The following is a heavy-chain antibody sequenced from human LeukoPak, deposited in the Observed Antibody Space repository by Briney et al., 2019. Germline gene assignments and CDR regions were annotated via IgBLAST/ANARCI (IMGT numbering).Heavy chain of an antibody. CDR2: INYSGST. V-gene: IGHV4-39*01. J-gene: IGHJ5*01. CDR3: SRLFVTGVDGRGWLHS. CDR1: GDSISSSPEY. D-gene: IGHD1-14*01. Sequence: PSETLSLTCSVSGDSISSSPEYWGWIRQPPGKGLEYIGGINYSGSTYYDPSLKGRVTISVDTSKNQFSLKVTSMTAADSAVYYCSRLFVTGVDGRGWLHSWGQGTLVTVSS.